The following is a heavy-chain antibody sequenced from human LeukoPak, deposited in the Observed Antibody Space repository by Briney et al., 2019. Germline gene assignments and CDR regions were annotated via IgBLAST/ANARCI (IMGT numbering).Heavy chain of an antibody. CDR2: TYSGGNA. CDR1: GASTSAYY. J-gene: IGHJ3*01. D-gene: IGHD1-26*01. CDR3: AHSKRGGGYYINAFAV. Sequence: PSETLSLTCTVSGASTSAYYWSWIRQPPGKGLEWIGYTYSGGNANYNPSLKSRVTISIDTSENQLSLRLTSVTAADTAVYFCAHSKRGGGYYINAFAVWGQGTLVTISS. V-gene: IGHV4-59*01.